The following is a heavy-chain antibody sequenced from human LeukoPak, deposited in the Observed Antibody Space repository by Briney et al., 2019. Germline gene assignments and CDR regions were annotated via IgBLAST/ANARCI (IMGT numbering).Heavy chain of an antibody. V-gene: IGHV3-11*04. D-gene: IGHD3-22*01. Sequence: GGSLRLSCAASGFTFSDYYMSWIRQAPGKGLEWVSYISSSGSTIYYADSVKGRFTISRDNSKNTLYLQMSSLRAEDTAVYYCAKDYYDSRMYDAFDIWGQGTMVTVSS. CDR2: ISSSGSTI. J-gene: IGHJ3*02. CDR1: GFTFSDYY. CDR3: AKDYYDSRMYDAFDI.